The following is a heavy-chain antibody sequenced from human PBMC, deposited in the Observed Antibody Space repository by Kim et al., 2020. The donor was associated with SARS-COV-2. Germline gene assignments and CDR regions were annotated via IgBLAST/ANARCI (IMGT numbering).Heavy chain of an antibody. CDR2: IYHNGDT. V-gene: IGHV4-4*02. CDR3: ADPPAGY. J-gene: IGHJ4*02. Sequence: SETLSLICTVSGNSITGPSWWTWVRQAPGKGLEWVGEIYHNGDTNYNSSLKSRVAMSVDKSRNLFSLTLKSVTAADTVVYYCADPPAGYWGQGILVTVSS. CDR1: GNSITGPSW.